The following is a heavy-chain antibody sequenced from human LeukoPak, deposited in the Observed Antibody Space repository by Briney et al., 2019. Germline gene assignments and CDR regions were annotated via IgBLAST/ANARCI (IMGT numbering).Heavy chain of an antibody. Sequence: ASVKVSRKASGYTFTGYYMHWVRQAPGQGLEWMGWINPNSGGTNYAQKFQGRVTMTRDTSISTAYMELSRLRSDDTAVYYCARGAFIYSGSYWPHDYWGQGTLVTVSS. J-gene: IGHJ4*02. CDR1: GYTFTGYY. CDR2: INPNSGGT. V-gene: IGHV1-2*02. D-gene: IGHD1-26*01. CDR3: ARGAFIYSGSYWPHDY.